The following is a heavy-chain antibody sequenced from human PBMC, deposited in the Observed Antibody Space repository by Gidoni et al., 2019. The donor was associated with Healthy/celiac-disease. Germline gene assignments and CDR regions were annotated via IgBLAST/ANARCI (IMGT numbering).Heavy chain of an antibody. D-gene: IGHD5-12*01. V-gene: IGHV3-7*01. J-gene: IGHJ3*02. CDR2: IKQDGSEK. Sequence: EVQLVESGGGLVQPGGSLRLSCAASGFTFSSYWMSWVRQAPGKGLEWVANIKQDGSEKYYVDSVKGRFTISRDNAKNSLYLQMNSLRAEDTAVYYCAREGRDGYNSWDFLDAFDIWGQGTMVTVSS. CDR3: AREGRDGYNSWDFLDAFDI. CDR1: GFTFSSYW.